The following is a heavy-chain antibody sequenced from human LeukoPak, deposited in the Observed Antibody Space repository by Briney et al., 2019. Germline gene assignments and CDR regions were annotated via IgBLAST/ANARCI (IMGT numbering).Heavy chain of an antibody. V-gene: IGHV1-69*13. CDR3: ARDTRDIVVVPAAISYYYYYGMDV. J-gene: IGHJ6*02. CDR1: GGTFSSYA. D-gene: IGHD2-2*02. CDR2: IIPIFCTA. Sequence: SSVNVSCQATGGTFSSYAISWVRQAPGQGLAWLGGIIPIFCTAYYAQKFQGRVTITADESTSTAYMELSSLRSEHTAVYYCARDTRDIVVVPAAISYYYYYGMDVWGQGTTVTVSS.